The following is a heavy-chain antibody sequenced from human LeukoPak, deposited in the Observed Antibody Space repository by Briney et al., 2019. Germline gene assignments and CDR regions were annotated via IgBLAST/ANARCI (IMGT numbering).Heavy chain of an antibody. V-gene: IGHV1-24*01. D-gene: IGHD1-26*01. Sequence: ASVKVSCKVSGYTLTELSMHWVRQAPGKGLEWMGGFEPEDGETIYAQKFQGRVTMTEDTSTDTAYMELSSLRSEDTAVYYCATDRGGSYHNGNYYYYYMDVWGKGTTVTISS. CDR3: ATDRGGSYHNGNYYYYYMDV. CDR2: FEPEDGET. CDR1: GYTLTELS. J-gene: IGHJ6*03.